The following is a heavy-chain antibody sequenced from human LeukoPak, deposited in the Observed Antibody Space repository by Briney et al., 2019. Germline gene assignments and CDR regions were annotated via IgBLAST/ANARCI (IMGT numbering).Heavy chain of an antibody. Sequence: GASVKVSCKASGYTFTGYYMHWVRQAPGQGLEWMGWINPNSGGTNYAQKFQGRVTMTRDTSISTAYMELSGLRSDDTAVYYCARLYGDYPYYFDYWGQGTLVTVSS. D-gene: IGHD4-17*01. J-gene: IGHJ4*02. CDR3: ARLYGDYPYYFDY. CDR1: GYTFTGYY. CDR2: INPNSGGT. V-gene: IGHV1-2*02.